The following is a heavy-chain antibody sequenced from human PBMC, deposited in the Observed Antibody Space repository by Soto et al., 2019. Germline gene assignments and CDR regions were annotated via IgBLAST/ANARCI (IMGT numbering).Heavy chain of an antibody. CDR3: ARDPSPQHYENHFDY. CDR2: VNPNGGGT. Sequence: PSVKVSCKASGYTFTSYYMHWVRRATGQGFEWMGIVNPNGGGTSYPQKFRGRVTMTKDTSTSTVYMELSSLGSEDTAVYYCARDPSPQHYENHFDYWGQGTLVTVSS. D-gene: IGHD3-3*01. J-gene: IGHJ4*02. V-gene: IGHV1-46*03. CDR1: GYTFTSYY.